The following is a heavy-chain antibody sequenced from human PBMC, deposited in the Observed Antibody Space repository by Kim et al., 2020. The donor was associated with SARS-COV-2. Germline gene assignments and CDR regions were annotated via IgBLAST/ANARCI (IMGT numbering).Heavy chain of an antibody. CDR3: ATLGSSGYYYTFTYRLDL. CDR2: IKSKTDGGTT. D-gene: IGHD3-22*01. CDR1: GFTFSNAW. Sequence: GGSLRLSCAASGFTFSNAWMSWVRQPPGKGLEWVGRIKSKTDGGTTDYAAPVKGRFTISRDDSENTLFLQMNSLKTEDTAVYYCATLGSSGYYYTFTYRLDLWGQGTTVTVAS. J-gene: IGHJ6*02. V-gene: IGHV3-15*01.